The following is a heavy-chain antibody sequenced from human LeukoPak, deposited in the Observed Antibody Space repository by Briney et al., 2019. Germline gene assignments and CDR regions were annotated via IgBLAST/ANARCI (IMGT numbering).Heavy chain of an antibody. CDR2: ISAYNGNT. V-gene: IGHV1-18*04. CDR3: ARSLYDFWSGYYLN. Sequence: ASVKVSCKASGYTFTGYYRHWVRHGPGQGLEWVGWISAYNGNTNYAQKLQGRVTMTTDTSTSTAYMELRSLRSDDTAVYYCARSLYDFWSGYYLNWGQGTLVTVSS. J-gene: IGHJ4*02. CDR1: GYTFTGYY. D-gene: IGHD3-3*01.